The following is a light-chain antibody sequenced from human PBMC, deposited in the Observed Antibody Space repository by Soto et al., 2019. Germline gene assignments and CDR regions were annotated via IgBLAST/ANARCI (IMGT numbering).Light chain of an antibody. J-gene: IGKJ5*01. CDR1: QGISSW. CDR2: GAS. CDR3: QQAHSFPIT. V-gene: IGKV1-12*01. Sequence: DIQMTQSPSSVSASVGDRVTITCRASQGISSWLAWYQQRPGNAPKLLIYGASTLKGGVPLRFSGSGSGTDFTLTISSLQPEDFATYYCQQAHSFPITFGQGTRLEIK.